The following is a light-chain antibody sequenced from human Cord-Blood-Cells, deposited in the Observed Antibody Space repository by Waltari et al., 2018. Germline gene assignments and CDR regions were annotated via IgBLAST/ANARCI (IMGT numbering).Light chain of an antibody. Sequence: QSVLTQPPSASGTPGQRVTIPCSASSSNIGSNTVNWYQQLPGTAPKLLIYSNKQRPSGVPDRFAGSKSGTSASLAISGLQSEDEADYYCAAWDDSLNGVVFGGGTKLTVL. CDR2: SNK. J-gene: IGLJ2*01. CDR3: AAWDDSLNGVV. V-gene: IGLV1-44*01. CDR1: SSNIGSNT.